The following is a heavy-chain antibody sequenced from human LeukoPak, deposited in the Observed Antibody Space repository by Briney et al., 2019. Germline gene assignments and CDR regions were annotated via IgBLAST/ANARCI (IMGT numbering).Heavy chain of an antibody. CDR1: GGSIISYY. J-gene: IGHJ4*02. V-gene: IGHV4-59*08. CDR2: ISYSGST. Sequence: SETLSLTCTVSGGSIISYYWTWIRQPPGKGLESLGDISYSGSTNYNPSLKSRVTISVDTSKNQFSLKLSSVTAADTAVYHCARHQRGDYLFAYWGQGTLVTVSS. CDR3: ARHQRGDYLFAY. D-gene: IGHD4-17*01.